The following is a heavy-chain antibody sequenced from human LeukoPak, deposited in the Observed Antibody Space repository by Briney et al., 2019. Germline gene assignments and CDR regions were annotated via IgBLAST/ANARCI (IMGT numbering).Heavy chain of an antibody. CDR1: GFAVIDYY. CDR2: ICTGGST. J-gene: IGHJ5*02. V-gene: IGHV3-66*01. D-gene: IGHD4-17*01. Sequence: PGGSLRLSCAASGFAVIDYYMTWVRQAPGKGLEWVSVICTGGSTYYADSVKGRFTISRDISKNMVSLQMNSLRAEDTAVYYCARADSAVTKFDPWGQGALVTVSS. CDR3: ARADSAVTKFDP.